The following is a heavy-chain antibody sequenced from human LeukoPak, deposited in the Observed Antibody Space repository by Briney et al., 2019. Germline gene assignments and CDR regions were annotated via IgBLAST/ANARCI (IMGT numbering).Heavy chain of an antibody. CDR1: GVSISNYY. Sequence: PSETLSPTCTVSGVSISNYYWSWIRQPPGEGLEWIGYIYYSGSTNYSPSLKSRVAISIDTSKHQCSLYLPSVPVADTAVDYCARGGLGGITAYSNYLFDYWGQGTLVTVSS. CDR3: ARGGLGGITAYSNYLFDY. CDR2: IYYSGST. J-gene: IGHJ4*02. D-gene: IGHD4-11*01. V-gene: IGHV4-59*08.